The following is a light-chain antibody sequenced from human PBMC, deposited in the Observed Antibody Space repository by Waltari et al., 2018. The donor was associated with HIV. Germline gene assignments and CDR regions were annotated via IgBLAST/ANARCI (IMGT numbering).Light chain of an antibody. CDR3: CSYAGSPTFVV. V-gene: IGLV2-23*02. CDR2: DVN. Sequence: QSALTQPASVSGSLGQSITISCTGTSSDIGSYNLVSWYQQYPGKAPKVTIYDVNKWPSGVSHRFAGFKAANTASLTISGLQAEDEADYYCCSYAGSPTFVVFGGGTKVTVL. J-gene: IGLJ2*01. CDR1: SSDIGSYNL.